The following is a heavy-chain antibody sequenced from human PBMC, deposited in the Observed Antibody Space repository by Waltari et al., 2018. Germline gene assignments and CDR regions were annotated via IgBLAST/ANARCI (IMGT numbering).Heavy chain of an antibody. Sequence: EVQLVQSGAEVKKPGESLKISCKGSGYSFTSYWIGWVRQMPGKGLEWMGIICPVDPVTSYTPSCQGKLTYSADKSIGPAYLQGSSRKASDTAMYYWAGQGGTLAVAGNGGQGTLVTSPQ. CDR2: ICPVDPVT. D-gene: IGHD6-19*01. CDR3: AGQGGTLAVAGN. CDR1: GYSFTSYW. V-gene: IGHV5-51*01. J-gene: IGHJ4*02.